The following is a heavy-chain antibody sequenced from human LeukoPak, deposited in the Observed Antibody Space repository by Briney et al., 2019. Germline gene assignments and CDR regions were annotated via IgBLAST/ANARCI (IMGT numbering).Heavy chain of an antibody. Sequence: AGSLRLSCAASGFTFSSYEMNWVRQAPGKGLEWVSYISSSGSTIYHADSVKGRFTISRDNAKNSLYLQMNSLRAEDTAVYYCAREYGGFDPWGQGTLVTVSS. CDR1: GFTFSSYE. D-gene: IGHD3-16*01. J-gene: IGHJ5*02. V-gene: IGHV3-48*03. CDR3: AREYGGFDP. CDR2: ISSSGSTI.